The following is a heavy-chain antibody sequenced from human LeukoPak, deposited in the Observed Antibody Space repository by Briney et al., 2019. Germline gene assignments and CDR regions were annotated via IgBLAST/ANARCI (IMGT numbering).Heavy chain of an antibody. CDR3: ASLTRGYSYEFDY. J-gene: IGHJ4*02. CDR1: GYTFTGYY. CDR2: INRNSGGT. D-gene: IGHD5-18*01. Sequence: ASVKVSCKASGYTFTGYYMHWVRQAPGQGLKWMGLINRNSGGTNYAQKFQGRVTMTRDTSISTSYMELSRLPADDAVVYYCASLTRGYSYEFDYWGQGTLVTVSS. V-gene: IGHV1-2*05.